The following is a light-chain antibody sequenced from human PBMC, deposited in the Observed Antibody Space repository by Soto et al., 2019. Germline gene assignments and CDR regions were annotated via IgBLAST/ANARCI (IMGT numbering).Light chain of an antibody. CDR1: SSDVGSYNL. J-gene: IGLJ2*01. Sequence: QSVLTQPASVSGSPGQSITISCTGTSSDVGSYNLVSWYQHHPGKAPKLMIYEGNKRPSGVSNRFSGSKSGNTASLTISGLQAEDEADYYCCSYAGSSPVLFGGGTQLTVL. CDR3: CSYAGSSPVL. V-gene: IGLV2-23*01. CDR2: EGN.